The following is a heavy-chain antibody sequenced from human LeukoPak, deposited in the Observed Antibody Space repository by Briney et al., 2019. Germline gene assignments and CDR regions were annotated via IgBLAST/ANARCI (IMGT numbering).Heavy chain of an antibody. V-gene: IGHV3-23*01. CDR1: GFTFSSHA. J-gene: IGHJ3*02. CDR3: AKEGIQLWLPDGAFDI. D-gene: IGHD5-18*01. Sequence: GGSLRLSCAASGFTFSSHALSWVRQAPGKGLEWVSSLSGSGYNTYYADSVKGRFTISRDNSKNTLYLQMNSLRAEDTAVYYCAKEGIQLWLPDGAFDIWGQGTMVTVSS. CDR2: LSGSGYNT.